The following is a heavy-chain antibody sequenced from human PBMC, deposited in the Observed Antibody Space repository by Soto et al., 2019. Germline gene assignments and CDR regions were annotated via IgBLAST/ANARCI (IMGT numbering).Heavy chain of an antibody. V-gene: IGHV5-51*01. Sequence: PGESLKISCKGSGYSFTSYWIGWVRQMPGKGLEWMGIIYPGDSDTRYSPSFQGQVTISADKSISTAYLQWSSLKASDTAMYYCARLPYCDYPHPAYYYYYYMDVWGKGTTVTVSS. CDR3: ARLPYCDYPHPAYYYYYYMDV. CDR2: IYPGDSDT. J-gene: IGHJ6*03. CDR1: GYSFTSYW. D-gene: IGHD4-17*01.